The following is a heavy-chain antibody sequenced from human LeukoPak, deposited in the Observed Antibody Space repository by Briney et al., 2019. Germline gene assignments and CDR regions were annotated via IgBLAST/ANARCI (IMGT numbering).Heavy chain of an antibody. V-gene: IGHV3-11*05. CDR1: GFTFRDSE. D-gene: IGHD6-13*01. Sequence: GGSLRLSCAASGFTFRDSEMSWIRQFPGKGLEWLSHISSPSGLYTHYAASVKGRFTVSRDNTKNSLYLQMNSLRAEDTAVYYCARDWPTIAAAGTIPEYFQHWGQGTLVTVSS. CDR3: ARDWPTIAAAGTIPEYFQH. J-gene: IGHJ1*01. CDR2: ISSPSGLYT.